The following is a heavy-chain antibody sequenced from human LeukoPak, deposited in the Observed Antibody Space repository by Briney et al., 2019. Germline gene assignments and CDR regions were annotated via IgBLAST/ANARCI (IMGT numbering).Heavy chain of an antibody. J-gene: IGHJ5*02. Sequence: GASVKVSCKASGYTFTSYGISWVRQAPGQGLEWMGLIKPNNGDTKYAQKFQGRVTMTRDTSITTAYMELSSLRSDDTALYYCVRDRPHNCFDPWGQGTLVTVSS. V-gene: IGHV1-2*02. CDR1: GYTFTSYG. CDR3: VRDRPHNCFDP. D-gene: IGHD2-21*01. CDR2: IKPNNGDT.